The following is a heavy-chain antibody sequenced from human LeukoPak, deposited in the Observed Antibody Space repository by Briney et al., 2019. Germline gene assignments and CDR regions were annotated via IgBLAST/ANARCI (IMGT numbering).Heavy chain of an antibody. Sequence: SETLSLTCTVSGGSISSSSYYWGWIRQPPGKGLEWIGSIYYSGSTYYNPSLKSRVTISVDTSKNQFPLKLSSVTAADTAVYYCARNGAVDWDAEYAFDIWGQGTWATVSS. CDR1: GGSISSSSYY. V-gene: IGHV4-39*06. D-gene: IGHD3/OR15-3a*01. CDR2: IYYSGST. J-gene: IGHJ3*02. CDR3: ARNGAVDWDAEYAFDI.